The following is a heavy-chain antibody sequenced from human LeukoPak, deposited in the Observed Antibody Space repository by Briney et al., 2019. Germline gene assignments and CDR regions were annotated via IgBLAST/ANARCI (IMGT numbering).Heavy chain of an antibody. CDR1: DFSFRNYA. CDR2: ITVYNGNT. V-gene: IGHV1-18*01. D-gene: IGHD3-10*01. Sequence: GASVKVSCKAYDFSFRNYAISWVRQAPGQGLEWMGRITVYNGNTNYAPKLQGRVTMTTDTSTSTAYIELRSLRSDDSAVYYCAREEGNGSDFYFDYWGQGTLVTVSS. J-gene: IGHJ4*02. CDR3: AREEGNGSDFYFDY.